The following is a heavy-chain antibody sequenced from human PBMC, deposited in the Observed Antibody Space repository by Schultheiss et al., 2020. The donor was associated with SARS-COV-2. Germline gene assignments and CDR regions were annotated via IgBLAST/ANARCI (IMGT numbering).Heavy chain of an antibody. D-gene: IGHD4-17*01. CDR3: ARDSYGDYLDGMDV. CDR1: GYTFTSYY. Sequence: ASVKVSCKASGYTFTSYYMHWVRQAPGQGLEWMGIINPSGGSTSYAQKFQGRVTMTRDTSTSTAYMELRSLRSDDTAVYYCARDSYGDYLDGMDVWGQGTTVTVSS. V-gene: IGHV1-46*01. CDR2: INPSGGST. J-gene: IGHJ6*02.